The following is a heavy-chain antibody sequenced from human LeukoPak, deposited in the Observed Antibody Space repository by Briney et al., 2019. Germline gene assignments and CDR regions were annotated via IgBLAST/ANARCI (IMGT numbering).Heavy chain of an antibody. V-gene: IGHV3-74*01. CDR1: EFSLSGYW. J-gene: IGHJ4*02. Sequence: PGGSLRLSCAASEFSLSGYWTHWIRQAPGKGLVWVSRISPDGSVANYADSVRGRFTMSRDNAKNTLYLHMNSLRAEDTAVYYCARASAKNYGPFDSWGQGTLVTVSS. D-gene: IGHD3-10*01. CDR3: ARASAKNYGPFDS. CDR2: ISPDGSVA.